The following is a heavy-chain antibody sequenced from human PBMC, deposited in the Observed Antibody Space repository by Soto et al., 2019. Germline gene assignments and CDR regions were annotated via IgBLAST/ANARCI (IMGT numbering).Heavy chain of an antibody. CDR2: IHPNGGGT. CDR3: TRTFTSSQDVFDL. J-gene: IGHJ4*02. V-gene: IGHV1-46*01. D-gene: IGHD2-2*01. CDR1: GCCFTNYY. Sequence: GASVKVCCEASGCCFTNYYMHWGRQAPGQGLEYMGVIHPNGGGTSYAQKFQGRVTMTSDTSTSIVYMELSSLRSGDTAVYYCTRTFTSSQDVFDLWGQGTLVTVS.